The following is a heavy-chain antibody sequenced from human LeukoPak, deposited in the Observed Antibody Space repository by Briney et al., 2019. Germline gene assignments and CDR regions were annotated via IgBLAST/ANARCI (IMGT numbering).Heavy chain of an antibody. CDR3: ARAAGYCSSTSCFYYYYMDV. D-gene: IGHD2-2*01. CDR1: GYTFTSYY. CDR2: INPNSGGT. J-gene: IGHJ6*03. V-gene: IGHV1-2*02. Sequence: ASVKVSCKASGYTFTSYYMHWVRQAPGQGLEWMGWINPNSGGTNYAQKFQGRVTMTRDTSISTAYMELSRLRSDDTAVYYCARAAGYCSSTSCFYYYYMDVWGKGTTVTISS.